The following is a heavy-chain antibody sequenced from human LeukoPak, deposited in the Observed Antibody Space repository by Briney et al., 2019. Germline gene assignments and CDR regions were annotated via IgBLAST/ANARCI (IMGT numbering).Heavy chain of an antibody. CDR3: ARVAYYYDSSGYSRPFDY. D-gene: IGHD3-22*01. J-gene: IGHJ4*02. Sequence: SVKVSCKASGGTFSSYAISWVRQAPGRGLEWMGGIIPIFGTANYAQKFQGRVTITADESTSTAYMELSSLRSEDTAVYYCARVAYYYDSSGYSRPFDYWGQGTLVTVSS. V-gene: IGHV1-69*01. CDR2: IIPIFGTA. CDR1: GGTFSSYA.